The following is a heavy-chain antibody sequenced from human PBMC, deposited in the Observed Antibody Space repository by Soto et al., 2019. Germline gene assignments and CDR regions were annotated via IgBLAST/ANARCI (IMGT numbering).Heavy chain of an antibody. CDR1: GYTFTGYA. D-gene: IGHD2-2*01. V-gene: IGHV1-3*01. CDR3: ARGYCSSTSCQYYSDY. J-gene: IGHJ4*02. CDR2: INGGNGDT. Sequence: QVQLVQSGTEVKRPGASVKLSCKASGYTFTGYAIHWVRQAPGQRLEWMGWINGGNGDTKYSQKFQGRVTITRDTSASSAYMELTSLGSEDTAVYHCARGYCSSTSCQYYSDYWGQGTLVTVSS.